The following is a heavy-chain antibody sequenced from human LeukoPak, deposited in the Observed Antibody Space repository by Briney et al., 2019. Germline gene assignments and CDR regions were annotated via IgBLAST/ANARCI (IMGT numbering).Heavy chain of an antibody. CDR1: GFTFSSYS. Sequence: GGSLRLSCAASGFTFSSYSMSWVRQAPGKGLEWVAVISYDGSNKYYADSVKGRFTISRDNSKNTLYLQMNSLRAEDTAVYYCAKDGLVPGDYWGQGTLVTVSS. CDR2: ISYDGSNK. J-gene: IGHJ4*02. V-gene: IGHV3-30*18. CDR3: AKDGLVPGDY. D-gene: IGHD6-19*01.